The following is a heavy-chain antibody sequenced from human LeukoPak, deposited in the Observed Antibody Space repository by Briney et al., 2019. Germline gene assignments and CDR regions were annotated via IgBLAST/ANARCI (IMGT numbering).Heavy chain of an antibody. Sequence: GGSLRLSCAASGFTFSSYEMNWVRQAPGKGLEWVSYISSSGSTIYYADSVKGRFTISRGNAKNSLYLQMNSLRAEDTAVYYCAELGITMIGGVWGKGTTITISS. V-gene: IGHV3-48*03. J-gene: IGHJ6*04. CDR3: AELGITMIGGV. CDR1: GFTFSSYE. CDR2: ISSSGSTI. D-gene: IGHD3-10*02.